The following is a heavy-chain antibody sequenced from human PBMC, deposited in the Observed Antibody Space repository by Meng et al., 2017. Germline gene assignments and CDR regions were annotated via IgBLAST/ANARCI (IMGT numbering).Heavy chain of an antibody. J-gene: IGHJ4*02. V-gene: IGHV1-46*01. CDR1: GYTFTSYY. Sequence: GESLKISCKASGYTFTSYYMHWVRQAPGQGLEWMGIINPSGGSTSYAQKFQGRVTMTRDTSTSTVYMELSSLRSEDTAVYYCARVKQRDSLRIDSGYDYLFDYFDYWGQGTLVTVSS. CDR2: INPSGGST. CDR3: ARVKQRDSLRIDSGYDYLFDYFDY. D-gene: IGHD5-12*01.